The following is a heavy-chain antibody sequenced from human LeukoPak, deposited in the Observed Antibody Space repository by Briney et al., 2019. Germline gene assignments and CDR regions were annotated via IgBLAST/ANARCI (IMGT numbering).Heavy chain of an antibody. Sequence: PSETLSLTCTVSGGSISSYYWSWIRQPPGKGLEWIGYIYYSGTTNYNPSLKSRVTISLDTPKSQFTLKLTSVIAADTAVYYCVRALPASVTTTEFFDYWGQGTLVTVSS. D-gene: IGHD4-17*01. V-gene: IGHV4-59*01. J-gene: IGHJ4*02. CDR2: IYYSGTT. CDR1: GGSISSYY. CDR3: VRALPASVTTTEFFDY.